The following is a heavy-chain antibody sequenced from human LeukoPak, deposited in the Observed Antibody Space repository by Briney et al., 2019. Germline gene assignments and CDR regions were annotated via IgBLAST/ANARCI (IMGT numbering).Heavy chain of an antibody. J-gene: IGHJ3*02. CDR1: GFTFSTYI. CDR3: ARDGSRILYPDAFDI. V-gene: IGHV3-48*01. Sequence: GGSLRLSWAASGFTFSTYIMHWVRQAPGKGLEWVSYISTTSSTIHYADSVKGRFTISRDNAKNSLYLQMNSLRAEDTAVYYCARDGSRILYPDAFDIWGQGTMVTVSS. D-gene: IGHD2-8*01. CDR2: ISTTSSTI.